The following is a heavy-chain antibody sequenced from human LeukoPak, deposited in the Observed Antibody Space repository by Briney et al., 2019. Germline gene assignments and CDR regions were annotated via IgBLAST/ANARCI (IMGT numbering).Heavy chain of an antibody. CDR3: ARDRGSYDPYFDY. J-gene: IGHJ4*02. CDR1: GFTFSIYW. CDR2: IKQDGSEK. Sequence: PGGSLRLSCAASGFTFSIYWMSWGRQAAGKWLEWVANIKQDGSEKYYVDSVKGRFTISVDNAKNSLYLQMNSLRAEDTAVYYCARDRGSYDPYFDYWGQGTLVTVSS. V-gene: IGHV3-7*01. D-gene: IGHD1-26*01.